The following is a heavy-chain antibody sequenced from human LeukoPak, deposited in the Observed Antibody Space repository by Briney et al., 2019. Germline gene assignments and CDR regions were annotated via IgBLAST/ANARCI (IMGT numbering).Heavy chain of an antibody. J-gene: IGHJ4*02. CDR1: GDSVSSNSAA. D-gene: IGHD4-11*01. V-gene: IGHV6-1*01. CDR3: ARSTTKETTAALDY. Sequence: PSQTLSLTCAISGDSVSSNSAAWNWIRQSPSRGLEWLGRTYYRSKWFSYYAASVKSRITINPDTSKNQFSLQLNSVTPEDTAVYYCARSTTKETTAALDYWGQGTLVTVSS. CDR2: TYYRSKWFS.